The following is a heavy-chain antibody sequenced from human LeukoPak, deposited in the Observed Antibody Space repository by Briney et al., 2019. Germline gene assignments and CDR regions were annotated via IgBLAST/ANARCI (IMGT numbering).Heavy chain of an antibody. CDR2: ISISGSTI. CDR1: GFTFSDYY. CDR3: ARDWWWWSRPTHGMDV. V-gene: IGHV3-11*01. J-gene: IGHJ6*02. D-gene: IGHD2-21*01. Sequence: GGSLRLSCAASGFTFSDYYISWSRQAPGKGLEWVSYISISGSTIYYADSLKGRFTTSRDNDKNSLYKQMNSPAADATAVYYCARDWWWWSRPTHGMDVWGQGTTVTVSS.